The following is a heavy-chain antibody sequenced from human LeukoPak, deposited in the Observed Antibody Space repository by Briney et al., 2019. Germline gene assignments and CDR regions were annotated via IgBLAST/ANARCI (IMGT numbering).Heavy chain of an antibody. CDR1: GGTFSSYA. V-gene: IGHV1-69*05. D-gene: IGHD3-3*01. Sequence: SVKVSCKASGGTFSSYAISWVRQAPGQGLEWMGGIIPIFGTANYAQKFQGRVTITTDESTSTAYMELSSPRSEDTAVYYCASSRFSDFFDYWGQGTLVTVSS. J-gene: IGHJ4*02. CDR3: ASSRFSDFFDY. CDR2: IIPIFGTA.